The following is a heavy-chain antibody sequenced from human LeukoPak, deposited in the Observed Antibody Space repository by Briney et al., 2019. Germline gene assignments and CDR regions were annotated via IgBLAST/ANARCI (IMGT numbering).Heavy chain of an antibody. CDR3: ARNDYGGLQGSFDI. D-gene: IGHD4-23*01. CDR1: GFSFISYW. J-gene: IGHJ3*02. CDR2: IKQDGSEK. V-gene: IGHV3-7*01. Sequence: GGSLRLSCAASGFSFISYWMSWVRQAPGTGLEWVANIKQDGSEKYYADSVKGRFSISRDNAKKSLYLQMNSLRAEDTAVYYCARNDYGGLQGSFDIWGQGTMVTVSS.